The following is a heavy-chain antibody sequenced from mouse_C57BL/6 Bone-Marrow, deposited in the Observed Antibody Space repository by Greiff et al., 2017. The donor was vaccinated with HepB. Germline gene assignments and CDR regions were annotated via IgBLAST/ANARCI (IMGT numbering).Heavy chain of an antibody. D-gene: IGHD1-1*01. CDR2: ISNGGGST. J-gene: IGHJ3*01. V-gene: IGHV5-12*01. Sequence: EVHLVESGGGLVQPGGSLKLSCAASGFTFSDYYMYWVRQTPEKRLEWVAYISNGGGSTYYPDTVKGRFTISRDNAKNTLYLQMSRLKSEDTAMYYCARQDYYGSRGPFAYWGQGTLVTVSA. CDR1: GFTFSDYY. CDR3: ARQDYYGSRGPFAY.